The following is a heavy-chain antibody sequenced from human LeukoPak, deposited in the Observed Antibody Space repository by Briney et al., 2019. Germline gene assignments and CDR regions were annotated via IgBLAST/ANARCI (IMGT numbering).Heavy chain of an antibody. CDR1: GFTFSSYG. D-gene: IGHD6-13*01. Sequence: PGGSLRLSCAASGFTFSSYGMHWVRQAPGKGLEWVAVIWYDGSNKYYADSVKGRFTISRDNSKNTLYLQMNSLRAEDTAVYYCARVEGSSWTYYYYGMDVWGQGTTVTVSS. J-gene: IGHJ6*02. CDR2: IWYDGSNK. V-gene: IGHV3-33*08. CDR3: ARVEGSSWTYYYYGMDV.